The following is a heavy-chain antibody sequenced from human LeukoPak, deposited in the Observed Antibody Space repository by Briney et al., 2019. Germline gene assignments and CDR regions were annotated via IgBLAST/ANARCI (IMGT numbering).Heavy chain of an antibody. CDR2: ISGSGGST. CDR3: ARGDLYYYDSSGSHFDY. Sequence: PGGSLRLSCAASGFTFSSYAMSWVRQAPGKGLESNSAISGSGGSTYYADSVKGRFTISRDNSKNTLYLQMNSLRAEDTAVYYCARGDLYYYDSSGSHFDYWGQGTLVTVSS. V-gene: IGHV3-23*01. D-gene: IGHD3-22*01. J-gene: IGHJ4*02. CDR1: GFTFSSYA.